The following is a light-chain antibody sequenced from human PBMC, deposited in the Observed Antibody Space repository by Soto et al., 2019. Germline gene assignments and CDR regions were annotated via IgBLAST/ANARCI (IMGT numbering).Light chain of an antibody. V-gene: IGLV1-40*01. J-gene: IGLJ1*01. CDR2: GNT. Sequence: QSVLTQPPSVSGAPGQRVTISCTGSSSNIGAGYDVHWYLQLPGTAPNLLIYGNTNRPSGVPDRFSGSKSGSSASLAITGLQAEDEADYYCQSHDSSLHASVFGTGTKLTVL. CDR3: QSHDSSLHASV. CDR1: SSNIGAGYD.